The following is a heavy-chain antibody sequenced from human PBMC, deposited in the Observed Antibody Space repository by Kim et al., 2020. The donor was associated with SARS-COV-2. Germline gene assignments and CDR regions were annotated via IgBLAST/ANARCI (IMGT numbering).Heavy chain of an antibody. J-gene: IGHJ4*02. CDR2: IYHSGST. Sequence: SETLSLTCAVSGGSISSGGYSWSWIRQPPGKGLEWIGYIYHSGSTYYNPSLKSRVTISVDRSKNQFSLKLSSVTAADTAVYYCARVAGGPYGSGSYYSVPLYFDYWGQGTLVTVSS. D-gene: IGHD3-10*01. V-gene: IGHV4-30-2*01. CDR1: GGSISSGGYS. CDR3: ARVAGGPYGSGSYYSVPLYFDY.